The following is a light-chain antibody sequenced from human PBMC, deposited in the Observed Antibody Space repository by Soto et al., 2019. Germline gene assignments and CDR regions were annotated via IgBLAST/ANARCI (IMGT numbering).Light chain of an antibody. CDR2: EVT. V-gene: IGLV2-8*01. J-gene: IGLJ1*01. Sequence: QSALTQPPSASGSPGQSVTIPCTGTSSDVGGYDHVSWYQQHPGKAPKLMIYEVTKRPAGVPDRFSGSKSGNTASLTISGLQPEDEADYYCSSFSSSSTPYVFGTGTQLTVL. CDR1: SSDVGGYDH. CDR3: SSFSSSSTPYV.